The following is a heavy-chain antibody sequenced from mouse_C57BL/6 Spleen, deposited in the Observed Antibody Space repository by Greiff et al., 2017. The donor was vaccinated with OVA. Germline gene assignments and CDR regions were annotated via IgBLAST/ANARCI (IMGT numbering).Heavy chain of an antibody. CDR1: GYTFTSYW. CDR3: ARLDYGSSFDY. D-gene: IGHD1-1*01. Sequence: QVQLKQPGAELVRPGTSVKLSCKASGYTFTSYWMHWVKQRPGQGLEWIGVIDPSDSYTNYNQKFKGKATLTVDTSSSTAYMQLSSLTSEDSAVYYCARLDYGSSFDYWGQGTTLTVSS. J-gene: IGHJ2*01. CDR2: IDPSDSYT. V-gene: IGHV1-59*01.